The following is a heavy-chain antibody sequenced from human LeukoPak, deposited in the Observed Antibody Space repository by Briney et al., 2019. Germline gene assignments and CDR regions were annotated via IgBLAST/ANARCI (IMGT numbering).Heavy chain of an antibody. CDR1: GFTFSSYW. J-gene: IGHJ4*02. D-gene: IGHD4/OR15-4a*01. Sequence: GGSLRLSCAASGFTFSSYWMHWVRQAPGKGLVWVSRINGDGNTTIYADSVKGRFTISRDNAKNTLYLQMSSLRAEDTAVYYCARLSSAYFVYWGQGTLVTVSS. CDR2: INGDGNTT. V-gene: IGHV3-74*01. CDR3: ARLSSAYFVY.